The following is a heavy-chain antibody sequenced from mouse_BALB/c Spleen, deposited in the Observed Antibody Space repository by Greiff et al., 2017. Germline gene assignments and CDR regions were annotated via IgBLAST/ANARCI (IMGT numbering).Heavy chain of an antibody. CDR2: INPNNGGT. D-gene: IGHD1-1*02. CDR3: ARDGGNYKFAY. V-gene: IGHV1-18*01. Sequence: EVQLQQSGPELVKPGASVKIPCKASGYTFTDYNMDWVKQSHGKSLEWIGDINPNNGGTIYNQKFKGKATLTVDKSSSTAYMELRSLTSEDTAVYYCARDGGNYKFAYWGQGTLVTVSA. CDR1: GYTFTDYN. J-gene: IGHJ3*01.